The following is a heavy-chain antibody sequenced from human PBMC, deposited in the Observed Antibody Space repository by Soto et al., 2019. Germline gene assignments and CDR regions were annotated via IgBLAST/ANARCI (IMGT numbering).Heavy chain of an antibody. Sequence: SETLSLTCAVYGGSFSGYYWSWIRQPPGKGLEWIGEINHSGSTNYNPSLKSRVTMSVDTSKNQFSLRLSSLTAADTAVYYCARGDYDSSGYYKPYYNYGMDVWGQGTTVTVSS. CDR1: GGSFSGYY. J-gene: IGHJ6*02. D-gene: IGHD3-22*01. CDR2: INHSGST. V-gene: IGHV4-34*01. CDR3: ARGDYDSSGYYKPYYNYGMDV.